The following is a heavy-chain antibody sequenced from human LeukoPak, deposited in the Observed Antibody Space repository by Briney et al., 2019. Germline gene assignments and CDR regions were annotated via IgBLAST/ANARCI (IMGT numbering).Heavy chain of an antibody. CDR2: IYYSGST. D-gene: IGHD6-6*01. CDR3: ARGRTSTIAARRHYYFDY. CDR1: GGSISSSSYY. Sequence: SETLSLTCTVSGGSISSSSYYWGWIRQPPGKGLEWIGSIYYSGSTYYNPSLKSRVTISVDTSKNQFSLKLSSVTAADTAVYYCARGRTSTIAARRHYYFDYWGQGTLVTVSS. V-gene: IGHV4-39*07. J-gene: IGHJ4*02.